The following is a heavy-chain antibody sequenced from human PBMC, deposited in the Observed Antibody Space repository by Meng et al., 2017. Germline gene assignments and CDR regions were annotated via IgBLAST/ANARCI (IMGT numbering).Heavy chain of an antibody. V-gene: IGHV4-31*01. CDR3: ARVTSSYYFDY. Sequence: SAPGLSMPSPSLSLPLPLSASSILIVCSSWSWLRHHPGHGLEWIGYIYCSRRTYYNPSLKSLVTISVDTSKNQFSLKLSSVTAADTAVYYCARVTSSYYFDYWGQGTLVTVSS. CDR2: IYCSRRT. J-gene: IGHJ4*02. D-gene: IGHD2/OR15-2a*01. CDR1: ASSILIVCSS.